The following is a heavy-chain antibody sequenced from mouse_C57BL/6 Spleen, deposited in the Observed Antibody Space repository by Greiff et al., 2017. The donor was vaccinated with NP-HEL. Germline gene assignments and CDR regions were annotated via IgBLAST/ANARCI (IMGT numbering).Heavy chain of an antibody. CDR2: INPNNGGT. D-gene: IGHD2-4*01. CDR3: ARSDYDYDGTYYFDY. V-gene: IGHV1-26*01. J-gene: IGHJ2*01. CDR1: GYTFTDYY. Sequence: VQLQQSGPELVKPGASVKISCKASGYTFTDYYMNWVKQSHGKSLEWIGDINPNNGGTSYNQKFKGKATLTVDKSSSTAYMELRSLTSEDSAVYYCARSDYDYDGTYYFDYWGQGTTLTVSS.